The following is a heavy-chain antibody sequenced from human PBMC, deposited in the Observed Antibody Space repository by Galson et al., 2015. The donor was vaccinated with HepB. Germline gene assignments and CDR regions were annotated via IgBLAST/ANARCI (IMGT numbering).Heavy chain of an antibody. CDR2: ISAYNGNT. Sequence: QSGAEVKKPGESLRTSCKASGYTFTSYGISWVRQAPGQGLEWMGWISAYNGNTNYAQKLQGRVTMTTDTSTSTAYMELRSLRSDDTAVYYCAGVGNYYYYMDVWGKGTTVTVSS. V-gene: IGHV1-18*01. J-gene: IGHJ6*03. CDR3: AGVGNYYYYMDV. CDR1: GYTFTSYG.